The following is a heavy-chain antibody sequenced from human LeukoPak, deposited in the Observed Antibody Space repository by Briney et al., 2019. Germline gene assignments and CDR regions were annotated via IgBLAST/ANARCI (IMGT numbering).Heavy chain of an antibody. J-gene: IGHJ4*02. Sequence: ASVKVSCKASGYTFTSYDINWVRQATGQGLEWMGWMNPNSGNTGYAQKFQGRVTMTRNTSISAAYMELSSLRSEDTAVYYCASFVYYGSGSYLRVFDYWGQGTLVTVSS. CDR2: MNPNSGNT. V-gene: IGHV1-8*01. CDR1: GYTFTSYD. D-gene: IGHD3-10*01. CDR3: ASFVYYGSGSYLRVFDY.